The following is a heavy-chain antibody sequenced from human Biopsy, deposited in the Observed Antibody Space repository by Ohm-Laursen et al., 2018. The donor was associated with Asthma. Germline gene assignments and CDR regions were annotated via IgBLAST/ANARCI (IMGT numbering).Heavy chain of an antibody. Sequence: SLRLSCSASGFTFSNYGMHWVRPAPGKGLDWVAVISFDGRNKNYTDSVKGRFTISRDNSRNTLHLQMNSLRAEDTAVYYCAKDVFPGWELRRGPDYWGQGTLVTVSS. CDR2: ISFDGRNK. CDR1: GFTFSNYG. D-gene: IGHD1-26*01. J-gene: IGHJ4*02. CDR3: AKDVFPGWELRRGPDY. V-gene: IGHV3-30*18.